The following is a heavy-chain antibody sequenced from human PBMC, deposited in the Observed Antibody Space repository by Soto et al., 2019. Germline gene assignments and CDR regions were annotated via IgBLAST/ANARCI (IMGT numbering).Heavy chain of an antibody. CDR1: GFTFTDYA. V-gene: IGHV3-23*01. CDR2: ISGIGGST. J-gene: IGHJ4*02. Sequence: EVQLLESGGGLVQHGGSLRLSCAASGFTFTDYALSWVRQAPGKWLEWVATISGIGGSTYLADSVKGRRSISRENSKNTVSLLMNSLRVEDTAVYFCARGSSGYISSWYYFDYWGRGTLVTVSS. CDR3: ARGSSGYISSWYYFDY. D-gene: IGHD6-13*01.